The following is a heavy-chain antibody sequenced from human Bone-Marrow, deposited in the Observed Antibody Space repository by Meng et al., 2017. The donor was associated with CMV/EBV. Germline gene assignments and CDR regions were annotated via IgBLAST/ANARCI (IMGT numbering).Heavy chain of an antibody. D-gene: IGHD3-3*01. CDR2: IRYDGSNK. J-gene: IGHJ4*02. Sequence: GGSLRLSCAASGFSFSSYGMQWVRQAPGKGLEWVAFIRYDGSNKYYVDSVKGRFTISRDNSKNMLYLQMNSLRVADTAVYSCAKDDSAYFDFRSGYSTPPDYWGQRTLITVSS. CDR1: GFSFSSYG. CDR3: AKDDSAYFDFRSGYSTPPDY. V-gene: IGHV3-30*02.